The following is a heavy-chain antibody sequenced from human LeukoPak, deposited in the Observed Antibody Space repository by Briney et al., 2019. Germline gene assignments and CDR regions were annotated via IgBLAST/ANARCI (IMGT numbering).Heavy chain of an antibody. CDR3: ATEGRDYGDY. CDR2: IYYSGST. Sequence: NSSETLSLTCTVSGGSISSYYWSWIRQPPGKGLEWIGYIYYSGSTNYNPSLKSRVTISVDTSKNQFSLKLSSVTAADTAVYYCATEGRDYGDYWGQGTLVTVSS. CDR1: GGSISSYY. J-gene: IGHJ4*02. V-gene: IGHV4-59*01. D-gene: IGHD3-16*01.